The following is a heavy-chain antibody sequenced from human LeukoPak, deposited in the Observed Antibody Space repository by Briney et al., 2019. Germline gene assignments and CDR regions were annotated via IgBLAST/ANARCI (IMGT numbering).Heavy chain of an antibody. Sequence: SETLSLTCTVSGGSISSSSYYWGWIRQPPGKGLEWIGSIYYSGSTYYDSSLNSRVTMSVDRSKNQFSLILTSVTAADTAVYYCARHLGSSGSYPFDYWGQGTLVTVSS. J-gene: IGHJ4*02. CDR3: ARHLGSSGSYPFDY. D-gene: IGHD3-10*01. CDR1: GGSISSSSYY. V-gene: IGHV4-39*01. CDR2: IYYSGST.